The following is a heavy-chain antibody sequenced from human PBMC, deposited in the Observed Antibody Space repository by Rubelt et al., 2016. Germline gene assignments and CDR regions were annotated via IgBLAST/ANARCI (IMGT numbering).Heavy chain of an antibody. Sequence: QLQMQESGPGLVKPSETLSLTCTVSGGSISRSNYYWAWIRQPPGKGLEWIGTVYYTGTTSYNPSLKSRVTMSIDTSKNQFPLNLNSGTAADTAVYYCSVLPDFDYWGQGTLVTVSS. V-gene: IGHV4-39*01. CDR1: GGSISRSNYY. J-gene: IGHJ4*02. CDR2: VYYTGTT. D-gene: IGHD4/OR15-4a*01. CDR3: SVLPDFDY.